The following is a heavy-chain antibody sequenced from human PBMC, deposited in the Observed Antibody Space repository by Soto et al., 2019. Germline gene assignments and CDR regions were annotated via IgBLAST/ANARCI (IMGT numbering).Heavy chain of an antibody. CDR1: GFTFSSYS. D-gene: IGHD3-9*01. CDR2: ISSSSSTI. V-gene: IGHV3-48*01. J-gene: IGHJ4*02. Sequence: GGSLRLSCAASGFTFSSYSMNWGLQAPWKGLEWVSYISSSSSTIYYADSVKGRFTISRDNAKNSLYLQMNSLRAEDTAVYYCARDRHYDILTGYYSGPYFDYWGQRTLVTVSS. CDR3: ARDRHYDILTGYYSGPYFDY.